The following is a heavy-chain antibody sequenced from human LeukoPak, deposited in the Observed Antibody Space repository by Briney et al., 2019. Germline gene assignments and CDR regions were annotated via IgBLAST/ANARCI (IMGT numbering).Heavy chain of an antibody. D-gene: IGHD6-19*01. CDR3: ARGRSMWVVAGFDGWFDP. V-gene: IGHV4-4*02. J-gene: IGHJ5*02. Sequence: SETLSLTCAVSGGSISSSTWWSWVRQPPGKGLQWIGEIYHSGSTNYNPSLKSRVTISVDKSKNQFSLKLSSVSVADTAVYYCARGRSMWVVAGFDGWFDPWGQGTLVTVSS. CDR2: IYHSGST. CDR1: GGSISSSTW.